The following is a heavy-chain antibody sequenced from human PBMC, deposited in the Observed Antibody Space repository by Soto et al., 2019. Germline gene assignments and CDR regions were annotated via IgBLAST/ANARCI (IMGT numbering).Heavy chain of an antibody. CDR2: IDPRDSHT. CDR1: GYTFTTFW. J-gene: IGHJ5*02. V-gene: IGHV5-10-1*01. D-gene: IGHD2-2*01. CDR3: ARLYCSSSTCDSWFDP. Sequence: GESLKISCTGFGYTFTTFWISWVRQMPGRGLEWMGRIDPRDSHTNYSPSFQGHVTISGDKSISTVYLQWASLKASDTAMYYCARLYCSSSTCDSWFDPWGQGXLVTVSS.